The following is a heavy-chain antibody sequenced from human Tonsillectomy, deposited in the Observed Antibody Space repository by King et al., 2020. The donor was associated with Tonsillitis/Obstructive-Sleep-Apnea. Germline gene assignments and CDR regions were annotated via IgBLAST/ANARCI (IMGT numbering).Heavy chain of an antibody. CDR2: ISYRGNT. V-gene: IGHV4-39*01. CDR1: GGSINSGNYY. Sequence: QLQESGPGLVKPSETLSLTCTVSGGSINSGNYYWGWIRQPPGKGLEWIATISYRGNTYYNPSLKSRVTISVDTSKNQFSLKLTSVTAADTAMYYCARGVPADGQYYFDYWGQGTLVTVSS. D-gene: IGHD6-13*01. J-gene: IGHJ4*02. CDR3: ARGVPADGQYYFDY.